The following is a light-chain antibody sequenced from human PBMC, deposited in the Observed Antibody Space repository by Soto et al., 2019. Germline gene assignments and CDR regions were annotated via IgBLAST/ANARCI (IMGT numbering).Light chain of an antibody. CDR1: QDIGTY. Sequence: DIQMTQSPPSLSASVGDRVTITCQASQDIGTYLNWYQHKPGEAPNLVIYDASNLETGVPSRFSGGGSGTDFTFTISSLRPEDIATYYCQHSNHLPLFGPGTKVDF. CDR3: QHSNHLPL. J-gene: IGKJ3*01. V-gene: IGKV1-33*01. CDR2: DAS.